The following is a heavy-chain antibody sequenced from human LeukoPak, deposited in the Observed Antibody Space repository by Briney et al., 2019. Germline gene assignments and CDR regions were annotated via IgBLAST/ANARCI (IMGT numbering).Heavy chain of an antibody. V-gene: IGHV1-69*01. J-gene: IGHJ4*02. Sequence: TCTVSGGTFSSYAISWVRQAPGQGLEWMGGIIPIFGTANYAQKFQGRVTITADESTSTAYMELSSLRSEDTAVYYCARVSIPHDYGGTGFDYWGQGTLVTVSS. CDR2: IIPIFGTA. CDR1: GGTFSSYA. D-gene: IGHD4-23*01. CDR3: ARVSIPHDYGGTGFDY.